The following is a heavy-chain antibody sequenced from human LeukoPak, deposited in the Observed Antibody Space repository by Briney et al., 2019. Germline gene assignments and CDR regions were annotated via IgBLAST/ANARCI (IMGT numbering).Heavy chain of an antibody. J-gene: IGHJ4*02. CDR1: GYTFTSYA. CDR3: ASFEAHSFDY. CDR2: INTGTGNP. Sequence: ASVKVSCKTSGYTFTSYAMNWVRQAPGQGLEFMGWINTGTGNPTYAQGFTGRFVFSLDTSVSTAYLQISTLKPEDTAVYYCASFEAHSFDYWGQGTLVTVSS. V-gene: IGHV7-4-1*02.